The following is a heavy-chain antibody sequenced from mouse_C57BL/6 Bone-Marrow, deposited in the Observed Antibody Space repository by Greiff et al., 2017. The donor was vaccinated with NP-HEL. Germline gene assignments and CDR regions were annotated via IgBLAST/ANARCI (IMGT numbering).Heavy chain of an antibody. CDR2: IHPNSGST. CDR3: ASNYEDYFDY. Sequence: QVQLQQSGVELVKPGASVKLSCKASGYTFTSYWMHWVKQRPGQGLEWIGMIHPNSGSTNYNEKFKSKATLTVDKSSSTAYMQLSSLTSEDSAVYYCASNYEDYFDYWGQGTTLTVSS. V-gene: IGHV1-64*01. CDR1: GYTFTSYW. D-gene: IGHD2-1*01. J-gene: IGHJ2*01.